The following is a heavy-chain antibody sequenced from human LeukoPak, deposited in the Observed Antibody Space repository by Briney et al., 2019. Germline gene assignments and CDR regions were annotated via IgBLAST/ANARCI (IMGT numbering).Heavy chain of an antibody. V-gene: IGHV3-64D*06. CDR3: VKGDIAAAGTQGFDY. J-gene: IGHJ4*02. CDR2: ISSNGGST. CDR1: GFTFSSYA. D-gene: IGHD6-13*01. Sequence: PGGSLRLSCSASGFTFSSYAMHWVRQAPGKGLEYVSAISSNGGSTYCADSVKGRFTISRDNSKNTLYLQMSSLRAEDTAVYYCVKGDIAAAGTQGFDYWGQGTLVTVSS.